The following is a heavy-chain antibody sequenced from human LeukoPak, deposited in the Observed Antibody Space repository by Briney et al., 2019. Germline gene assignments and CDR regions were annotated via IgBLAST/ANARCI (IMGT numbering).Heavy chain of an antibody. CDR3: ARDAGTTGTPLDY. J-gene: IGHJ4*02. CDR2: ISAYNGNT. D-gene: IGHD1-1*01. CDR1: GYTFTSYG. V-gene: IGHV1-18*04. Sequence: ASVKVSCKASGYTFTSYGISWVRQAPGQGLEWMGWISAYNGNTNYAQKLHGRVTMTTDTSTGTPYMELRSLRSDDTAVYSCARDAGTTGTPLDYWGQGTLVTVSS.